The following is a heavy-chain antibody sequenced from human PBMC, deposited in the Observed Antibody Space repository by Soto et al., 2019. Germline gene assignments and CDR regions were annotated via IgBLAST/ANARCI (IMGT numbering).Heavy chain of an antibody. D-gene: IGHD3-10*01. J-gene: IGHJ4*02. V-gene: IGHV1-69*02. CDR1: GDTFRLYT. CDR2: INPILSMS. CDR3: AASYGSGYRAFDY. Sequence: PVKVSCKASGDTFRLYTINLVPQAPGLGLEWVGRINPILSMSNYAQKFQDRVTMTADKSTGTAYMELRSLRSEDTAMYYCAASYGSGYRAFDYWGQGALVTVSS.